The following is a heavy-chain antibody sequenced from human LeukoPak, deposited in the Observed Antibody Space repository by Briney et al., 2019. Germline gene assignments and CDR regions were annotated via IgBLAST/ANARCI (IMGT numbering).Heavy chain of an antibody. Sequence: SETLSLTCTVSGGSISSHYWSWIRQPPGKGLEWIGYISYSGSTNYNPSLKSRVTISVDTSKDQFSLKLSSVTAADTAVYYCAGDNNGDYDFDYWGQGTLVTVSS. CDR1: GGSISSHY. D-gene: IGHD4-17*01. CDR3: AGDNNGDYDFDY. J-gene: IGHJ4*02. V-gene: IGHV4-59*11. CDR2: ISYSGST.